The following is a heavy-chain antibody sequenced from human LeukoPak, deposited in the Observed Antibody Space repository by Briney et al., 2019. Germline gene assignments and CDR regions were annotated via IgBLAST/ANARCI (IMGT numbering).Heavy chain of an antibody. J-gene: IGHJ3*02. Sequence: ASVKVSCKASGGTFSSYAISWVRQAPGQGLEWMGGTIPIFGTANYAQKFQGRVTITADESTSTAYMELSSLRSEDTAVYYCARELISGDWTWDIWGQGTMVTVSS. D-gene: IGHD2-21*02. CDR2: TIPIFGTA. CDR3: ARELISGDWTWDI. V-gene: IGHV1-69*13. CDR1: GGTFSSYA.